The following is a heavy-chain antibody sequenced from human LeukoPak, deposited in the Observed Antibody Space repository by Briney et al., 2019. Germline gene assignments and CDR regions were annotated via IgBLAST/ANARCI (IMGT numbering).Heavy chain of an antibody. D-gene: IGHD6-19*01. CDR1: GGSISSSSYY. V-gene: IGHV4-30-2*01. CDR3: ARGVSVAGSLQH. CDR2: IYHSGST. Sequence: SETLSLTCTVSGGSISSSSYYWGWLRQPPGKGLEWIGYIYHSGSTYYNPSLKSRVTISVDRSKNQFSLKLSSVTAADTAVHYCARGVSVAGSLQHWGQGTLVTVSS. J-gene: IGHJ1*01.